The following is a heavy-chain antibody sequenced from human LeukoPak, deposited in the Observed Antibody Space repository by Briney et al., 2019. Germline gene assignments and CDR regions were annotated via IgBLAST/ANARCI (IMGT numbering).Heavy chain of an antibody. CDR2: IAPSVDTT. D-gene: IGHD2-8*02. J-gene: IGHJ4*02. V-gene: IGHV1-69*04. Sequence: SVKVSCKASGGTFSSYAFSWVRQAPGQGLEWVGRIAPSVDTTNYAQKFRGRVTMTRDTSTSTVYMELSSLRSDDTAIYYCVREESGGYFDYWGQGTLVTVSS. CDR1: GGTFSSYA. CDR3: VREESGGYFDY.